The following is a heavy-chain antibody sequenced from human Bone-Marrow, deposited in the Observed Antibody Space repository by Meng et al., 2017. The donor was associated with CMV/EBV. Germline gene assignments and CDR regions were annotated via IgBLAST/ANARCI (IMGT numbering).Heavy chain of an antibody. CDR2: IIPIFGTA. CDR3: ARDRHCSSTSCSMIDAFDI. Sequence: SVKASCKASGGTFSSYAISWVRQAPGQGLEWMGGIIPIFGTANYAQKFQGRVTITTDESTSTAYMELSSLRSEDTAVYYCARDRHCSSTSCSMIDAFDIWGQGTMVTVSS. CDR1: GGTFSSYA. V-gene: IGHV1-69*05. J-gene: IGHJ3*02. D-gene: IGHD2-2*01.